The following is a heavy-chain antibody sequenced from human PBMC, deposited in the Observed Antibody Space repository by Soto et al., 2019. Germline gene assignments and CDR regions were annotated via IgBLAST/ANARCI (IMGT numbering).Heavy chain of an antibody. CDR2: IYHTGAA. CDR3: VRDVILPAPSAAFDT. CDR1: GGSLSSDNFF. J-gene: IGHJ3*02. Sequence: QVQLQESCPGLVKPSQTLSVTCTVSGGSLSSDNFFWSWVRQHPETGLEWVGYIYHTGAAYYNPSLKSRLPISLDMAKNRFFLRLFSVTAGDTAVYDCVRDVILPAPSAAFDTWGQGTMVTVSS. V-gene: IGHV4-31*03. D-gene: IGHD3-3*02.